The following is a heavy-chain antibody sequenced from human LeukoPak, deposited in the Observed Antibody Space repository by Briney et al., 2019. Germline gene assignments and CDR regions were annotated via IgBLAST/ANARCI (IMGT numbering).Heavy chain of an antibody. J-gene: IGHJ5*02. V-gene: IGHV1-18*01. Sequence: ASVKVSCKASGYTFTSYGISWVRQAPGQGLEWMGWISAYNGNTNYAQKLQGRVTMTTDTSTSTAYMELRSLRSDDTAVYYCATTPGVDTAMVSNWFDPWGQGTLVTVSS. CDR3: ATTPGVDTAMVSNWFDP. D-gene: IGHD5-18*01. CDR2: ISAYNGNT. CDR1: GYTFTSYG.